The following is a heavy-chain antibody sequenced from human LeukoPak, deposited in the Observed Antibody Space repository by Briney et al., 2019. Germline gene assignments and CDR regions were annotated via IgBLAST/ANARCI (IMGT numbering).Heavy chain of an antibody. D-gene: IGHD3-16*01. J-gene: IGHJ4*02. Sequence: SGTLSLTCAVSGASIISSNWWSWVRQPPGKGLEWIGEISHSGSTNYNPSLKSRLTISVDKSKNQFSLKLRSVTAADTAIYYCARHQPTVGRFDYWGQGTLVTVSS. CDR3: ARHQPTVGRFDY. CDR1: GASIISSNW. V-gene: IGHV4-4*02. CDR2: ISHSGST.